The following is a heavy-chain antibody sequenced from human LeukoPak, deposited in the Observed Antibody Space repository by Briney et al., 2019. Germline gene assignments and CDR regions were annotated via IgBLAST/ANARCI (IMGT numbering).Heavy chain of an antibody. D-gene: IGHD7-27*01. CDR2: IKQDGSEK. CDR3: ARITGDKGY. Sequence: GGSLRLSCAASGFTFSTYAMHWVRQAPGKGLEWVANIKQDGSEKYYVDSVKGRFTISRDNAKNSLYLQMNSLRAEDTAVYYCARITGDKGYWGQGTLVTVSS. CDR1: GFTFSTYA. J-gene: IGHJ4*02. V-gene: IGHV3-7*01.